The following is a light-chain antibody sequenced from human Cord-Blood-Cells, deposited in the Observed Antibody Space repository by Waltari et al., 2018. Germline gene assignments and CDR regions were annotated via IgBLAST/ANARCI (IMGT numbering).Light chain of an antibody. Sequence: DIQMTQSPSSLSASVRDRVTITCRASQSLISYLNSYQQKPGKDPKLLIYAASSLQSGVPSRFSGSGSGTDFTLTISSLQPEDFATYYCQQSYSTPYTFGQGTKLEIK. CDR2: AAS. CDR3: QQSYSTPYT. J-gene: IGKJ2*01. CDR1: QSLISY. V-gene: IGKV1-39*01.